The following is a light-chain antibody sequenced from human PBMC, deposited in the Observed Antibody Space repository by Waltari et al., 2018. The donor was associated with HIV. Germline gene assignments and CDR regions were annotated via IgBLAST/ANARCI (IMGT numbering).Light chain of an antibody. CDR2: DVS. CDR1: SSDVGGYNY. V-gene: IGLV2-11*01. J-gene: IGLJ3*02. CDR3: CSYAGSYTFV. Sequence: QSALTQPRSVSGSPGQSVTISCTGTSSDVGGYNYVSWYQQHPGKAPKLMIYDVSKRPSGVPDRFSGSKSGNTASLTISRLQAEDEADYYCCSYAGSYTFVFGGGTKLTAL.